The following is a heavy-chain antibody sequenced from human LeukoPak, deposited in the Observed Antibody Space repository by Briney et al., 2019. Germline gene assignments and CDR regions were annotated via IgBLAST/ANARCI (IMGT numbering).Heavy chain of an antibody. D-gene: IGHD4-23*01. J-gene: IGHJ6*03. Sequence: ASVKVSCKASGGTFSSYAISWVRQAPGQGLEWMGGIIPIFGTANYAQKFQGRVTITADESTSTAYMEPSSLRSEDTAVYYCARDVPIGNKRYYYYYMDVWGKGTTVSVSS. CDR2: IIPIFGTA. CDR1: GGTFSSYA. CDR3: ARDVPIGNKRYYYYYMDV. V-gene: IGHV1-69*13.